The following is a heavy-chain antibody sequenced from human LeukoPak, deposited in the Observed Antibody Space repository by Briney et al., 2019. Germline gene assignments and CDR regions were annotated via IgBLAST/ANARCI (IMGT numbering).Heavy chain of an antibody. D-gene: IGHD4-11*01. J-gene: IGHJ4*02. Sequence: PETLSLTCTVSGGSISSDYWSWIRQPPGKGLEWVGYIYYSGRTFYNPSLKSRVTMSVDTSKNQFSLKLSSVTAADTAIYYCARGFYSPAYWGQGTLVTVSS. CDR1: GGSISSDY. V-gene: IGHV4-59*01. CDR3: ARGFYSPAY. CDR2: IYYSGRT.